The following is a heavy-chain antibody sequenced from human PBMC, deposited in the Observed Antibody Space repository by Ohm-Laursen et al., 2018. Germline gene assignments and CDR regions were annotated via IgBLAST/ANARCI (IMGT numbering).Heavy chain of an antibody. CDR1: GFTFSNFW. CDR3: ARVSLPHDTSMLKRWGCWPFDI. J-gene: IGHJ3*02. Sequence: SLRLSCTASGFTFSNFWMSWVRQAPGKGLEWVANIKQDGSEKYYVDSVKGQFTISRDNAKNSLYLQMNSLRAEDTAVYYCARVSLPHDTSMLKRWGCWPFDIWGQGTMVTVSS. CDR2: IKQDGSEK. D-gene: IGHD5-18*01. V-gene: IGHV3-7*01.